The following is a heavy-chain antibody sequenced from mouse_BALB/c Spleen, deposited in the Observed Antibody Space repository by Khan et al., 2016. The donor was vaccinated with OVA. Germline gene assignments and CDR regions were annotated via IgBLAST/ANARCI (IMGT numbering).Heavy chain of an antibody. V-gene: IGHV9-3-1*01. CDR3: ARPPYFSYVMVY. Sequence: QVQLKQSGPELKKPGETVKISCKASGYTFTHSGMNWVKQAPGKGLKWMGWINTYTGEPTHADDFKGRFAFSLETSASTAYLQINNLKNEDTATYFCARPPYFSYVMVYWGQGTSVTVSS. CDR1: GYTFTHSG. D-gene: IGHD2-10*01. CDR2: INTYTGEP. J-gene: IGHJ4*01.